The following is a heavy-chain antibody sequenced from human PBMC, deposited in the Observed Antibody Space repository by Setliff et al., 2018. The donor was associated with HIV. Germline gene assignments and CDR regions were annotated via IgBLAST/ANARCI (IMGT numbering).Heavy chain of an antibody. Sequence: GGSLRLSCAASGFTFSDSCMSWIRQAPGKGLEWVSYISSQSTYTNYADSVRGRFTISRDNAKESLYLQMNSLRAEDTAVYYCARSYCGDVCYSGSLDYWGQGTLVTVSS. CDR2: ISSQSTYT. V-gene: IGHV3-11*03. CDR1: GFTFSDSC. J-gene: IGHJ4*02. CDR3: ARSYCGDVCYSGSLDY. D-gene: IGHD2-21*02.